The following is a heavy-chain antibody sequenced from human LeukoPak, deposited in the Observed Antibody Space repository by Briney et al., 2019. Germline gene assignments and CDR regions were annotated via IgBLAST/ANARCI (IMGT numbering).Heavy chain of an antibody. V-gene: IGHV3-33*08. D-gene: IGHD3-16*02. J-gene: IGHJ4*02. CDR2: IWYDGSNK. CDR3: ARDHVITFGGVIVHEPFDY. CDR1: GFIFNNHW. Sequence: GGSLRLSCAASGFIFNNHWMIWVRQAPGKGLEWVAVIWYDGSNKYYADSVKGRFTISRDNSKNTLYLQMNSLRAEDTAVYYCARDHVITFGGVIVHEPFDYWGQGTLVTVSS.